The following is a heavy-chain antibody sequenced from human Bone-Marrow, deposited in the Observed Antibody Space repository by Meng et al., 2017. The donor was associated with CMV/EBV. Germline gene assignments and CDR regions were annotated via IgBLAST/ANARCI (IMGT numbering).Heavy chain of an antibody. CDR1: GGSISSSSYY. CDR3: AREAILGGFDY. Sequence: SETLSLTCTVSGGSISSSSYYWGWIRQPPGKGLEWIGSIYYSGSTYYNPSLKSRVTISVDTSKNQFSLKLSSVTAADTAVYYCAREAILGGFDYWVQGTLVTVSS. V-gene: IGHV4-39*07. J-gene: IGHJ4*02. D-gene: IGHD1-26*01. CDR2: IYYSGST.